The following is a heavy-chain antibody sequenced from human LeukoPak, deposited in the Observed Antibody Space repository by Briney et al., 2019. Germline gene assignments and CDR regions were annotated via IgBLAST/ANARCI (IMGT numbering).Heavy chain of an antibody. Sequence: GSLRLSCAASGFTFSSHGMHWVRQAPGKGLEWVAVIWYDGTNKYYADSVRGRFTISRDNSNNTLYLQMNSLRAEDTAVYYCARDRTTGTTCLDYWGQGTLVTVSS. D-gene: IGHD1-1*01. CDR3: ARDRTTGTTCLDY. CDR2: IWYDGTNK. V-gene: IGHV3-33*01. CDR1: GFTFSSHG. J-gene: IGHJ4*02.